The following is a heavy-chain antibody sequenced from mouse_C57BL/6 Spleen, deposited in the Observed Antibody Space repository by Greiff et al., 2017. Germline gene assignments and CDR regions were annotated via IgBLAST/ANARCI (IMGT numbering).Heavy chain of an antibody. CDR3: SREGPILVTTGGGFDY. Sequence: QVQLQQPGAELVKPGASVKLSCKASGYTFTSYWMHWVKQRPGRGLEWIGRIDPNSGGTKYNEKFKSKATLTVDKPSSTAYMQLSSLTSEDSAVYYCSREGPILVTTGGGFDYWGQGTTLTVSS. J-gene: IGHJ2*01. D-gene: IGHD2-9*01. CDR2: IDPNSGGT. CDR1: GYTFTSYW. V-gene: IGHV1-72*01.